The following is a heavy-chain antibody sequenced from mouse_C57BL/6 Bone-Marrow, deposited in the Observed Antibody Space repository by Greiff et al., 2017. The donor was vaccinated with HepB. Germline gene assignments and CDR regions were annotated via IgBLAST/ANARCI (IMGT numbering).Heavy chain of an antibody. V-gene: IGHV2-6*01. CDR3: ASWIYYGNLRRAMDY. J-gene: IGHJ4*01. D-gene: IGHD2-1*01. CDR2: IWGVGST. CDR1: GFSLTSYG. Sequence: VQLQQSGPGLVAPSQSLSITCTVSGFSLTSYGVDWVRQSPGKGLEWLGVIWGVGSTNYNSALKSRLIISKDNSKSQVFLKMNSLQTDDTAMYYCASWIYYGNLRRAMDYWGQGTSVTVSS.